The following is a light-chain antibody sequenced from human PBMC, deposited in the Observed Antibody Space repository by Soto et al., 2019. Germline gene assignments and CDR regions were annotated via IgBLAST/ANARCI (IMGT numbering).Light chain of an antibody. CDR3: SSKRDSSTLLV. V-gene: IGLV2-14*01. CDR1: SSEVGAYNY. Sequence: QSVLTQPASVSGSHGRSITISCTGTSSEVGAYNYVSWYQHHPGKVPKLLIYEVTNRPSGVSDRFSGSKSGNTASLTISGLQAEDEADYYCSSKRDSSTLLVFGTGTNLTVL. CDR2: EVT. J-gene: IGLJ1*01.